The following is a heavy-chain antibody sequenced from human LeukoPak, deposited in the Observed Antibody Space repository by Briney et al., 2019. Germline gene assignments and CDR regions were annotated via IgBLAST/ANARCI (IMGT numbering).Heavy chain of an antibody. CDR1: GGPLSGYY. D-gene: IGHD6-13*01. CDR3: ARQSSSSLYYYYYMDF. V-gene: IGHV4-34*01. J-gene: IGHJ6*03. CDR2: INHSGSP. Sequence: SETLSLTCGVYGGPLSGYYWTWLRRPPGKGMGWDGEINHSGSPNYNTSLKSRVTITEDPSKSQVLLKVSSVIVEDTAFYYCARQSSSSLYYYYYMDFWAKGTTVTVSS.